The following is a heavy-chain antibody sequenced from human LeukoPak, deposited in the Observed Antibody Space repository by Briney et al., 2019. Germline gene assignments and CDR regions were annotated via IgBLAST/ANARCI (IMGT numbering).Heavy chain of an antibody. CDR3: ARMEYGSGSYSNY. CDR1: GYSISSGYY. J-gene: IGHJ4*02. CDR2: IYHSGST. Sequence: SETLSLTCTVSGYSISSGYYWGWIRQPPGKGLEWIGSIYHSGSTYYNPSLKSRVTISVDTSKNQFSLKLSSVTAADTAVYYCARMEYGSGSYSNYWGQGTLVTVSS. D-gene: IGHD3-10*01. V-gene: IGHV4-38-2*02.